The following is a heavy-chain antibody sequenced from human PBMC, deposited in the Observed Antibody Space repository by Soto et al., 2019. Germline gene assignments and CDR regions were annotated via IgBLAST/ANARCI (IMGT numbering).Heavy chain of an antibody. V-gene: IGHV4-31*03. CDR1: GGSISSGGCY. J-gene: IGHJ4*02. Sequence: QVQLQESGPGLVKPSQTLSLTCTVSGGSISSGGCYWSWIRQHPGKGLEWIGYIYYSGSTYYNPSLKSRVTISVDTSKNQFSLKLSSVTAADTAVYYCARDPHPSGSRDENYFDYWGQGTLVTVSS. D-gene: IGHD3-10*01. CDR3: ARDPHPSGSRDENYFDY. CDR2: IYYSGST.